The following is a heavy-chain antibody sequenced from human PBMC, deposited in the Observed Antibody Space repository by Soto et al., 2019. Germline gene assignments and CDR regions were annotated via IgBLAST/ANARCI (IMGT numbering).Heavy chain of an antibody. V-gene: IGHV3-33*01. D-gene: IGHD5-18*01. CDR3: ARDMIQLSENYYYGMDV. CDR1: VFTFSSYG. J-gene: IGHJ6*02. Sequence: GPLRRSCAASVFTFSSYGMHWVRQAPGKGLEWVAVIWYDGSNKYYADSVKGRFTISRDNSKNTLYLQMNSLRAEDTAVYYCARDMIQLSENYYYGMDVWGQGTTVTVSS. CDR2: IWYDGSNK.